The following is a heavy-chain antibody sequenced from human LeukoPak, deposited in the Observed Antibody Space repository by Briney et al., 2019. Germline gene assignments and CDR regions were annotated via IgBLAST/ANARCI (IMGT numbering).Heavy chain of an antibody. CDR3: ARGDTVAARPGRFDY. CDR1: GDSFSGYY. J-gene: IGHJ4*02. D-gene: IGHD6-6*01. V-gene: IGHV4-34*01. CDR2: IIRRGST. Sequence: SETLSLTCAVYGDSFSGYYWSWLRQPPGKGLEWIGEIIRRGSTNYNPSLKSRVTISVDTSKNQFSLKVSSVTAADTAVYYCARGDTVAARPGRFDYWGQGTLVTVSS.